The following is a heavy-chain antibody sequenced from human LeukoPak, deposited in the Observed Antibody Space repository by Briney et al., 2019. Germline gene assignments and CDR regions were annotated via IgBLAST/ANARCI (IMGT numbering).Heavy chain of an antibody. Sequence: GGSLRLSCAASGFTFSSYEMNWVRQAPGKGLEWVSYISSSGSTTYYADSVKGRFTISRDNSKNTLYLQMNSLRAEDTAVYYCARNDYGDYALGSWGQGTLVTVSS. CDR2: ISSSGSTT. J-gene: IGHJ5*02. D-gene: IGHD4-17*01. V-gene: IGHV3-48*03. CDR3: ARNDYGDYALGS. CDR1: GFTFSSYE.